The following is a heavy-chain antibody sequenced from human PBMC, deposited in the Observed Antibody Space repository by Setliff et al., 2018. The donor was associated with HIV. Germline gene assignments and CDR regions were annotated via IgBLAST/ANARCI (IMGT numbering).Heavy chain of an antibody. CDR2: INHSGNT. CDR3: ARAPATTHDFDH. Sequence: PSETLSLTCTVSGDSISSGSYYWNWIRQPPGKGLDWIEEINHSGNTNYNPSLKSRVTISIDTSKNQFSLRLTSVTAADTAVYYCARAPATTHDFDHWGQGTLVTVSS. D-gene: IGHD1-1*01. V-gene: IGHV4-39*07. J-gene: IGHJ4*02. CDR1: GDSISSGSYY.